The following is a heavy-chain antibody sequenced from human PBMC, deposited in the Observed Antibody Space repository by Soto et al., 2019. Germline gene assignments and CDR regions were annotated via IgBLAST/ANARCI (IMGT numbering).Heavy chain of an antibody. CDR2: IYPGDSET. V-gene: IGHV5-51*01. CDR1: GYNFPNHW. Sequence: PGASLKISCQGSGYNFPNHWLGWVRQMPGKGLEWMAIIYPGDSETRYSPSFQGQATISVDKSISTAYLQWSSLRASDTAMYYWASLSSTRGYYYGMDVWGQGTTVTAP. J-gene: IGHJ6*02. CDR3: ASLSSTRGYYYGMDV. D-gene: IGHD2-2*01.